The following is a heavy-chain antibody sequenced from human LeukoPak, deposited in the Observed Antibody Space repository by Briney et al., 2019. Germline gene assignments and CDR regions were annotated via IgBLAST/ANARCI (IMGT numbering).Heavy chain of an antibody. V-gene: IGHV1-2*06. CDR1: GYTFTGYY. D-gene: IGHD3-22*01. Sequence: GASVKVSCKASGYTFTGYYMHWVRQAPGQGLEWMGRINPNSGGTNYAQKFQGRVTMTRDTSISTAYMELSRLRSDDTAVYYCARVFYDSSGPFDYWGQGTLVTVSS. CDR2: INPNSGGT. J-gene: IGHJ4*02. CDR3: ARVFYDSSGPFDY.